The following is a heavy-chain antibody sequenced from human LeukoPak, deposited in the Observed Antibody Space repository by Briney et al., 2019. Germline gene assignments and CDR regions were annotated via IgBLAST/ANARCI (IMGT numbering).Heavy chain of an antibody. CDR1: GFTFSSYA. CDR2: ISGSGGST. V-gene: IGHV3-23*01. CDR3: AKTSAMIVVVSKHFDY. Sequence: GGSLRLSCAASGFTFSSYAMSWVRQAPGKGLEWVSAISGSGGSTYYADSVKGRFTISRDNSKNTLYLQMNSLRAEDTAVYYCAKTSAMIVVVSKHFDYWGQGTLVTVSS. J-gene: IGHJ4*02. D-gene: IGHD3-22*01.